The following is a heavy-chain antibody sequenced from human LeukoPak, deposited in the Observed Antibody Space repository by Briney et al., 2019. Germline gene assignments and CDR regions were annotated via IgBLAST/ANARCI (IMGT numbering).Heavy chain of an antibody. J-gene: IGHJ4*02. CDR2: IYTSGST. D-gene: IGHD6-19*01. Sequence: PSETLSLTCTVSGGSISSYYWSWIRQPAGKGLEWIGRIYTSGSTNYNPSLKSRVTMSVDTSKNQFSLKLSSVTAADTAVYYCARDQGIAVAGPFDYWGQGTLVTVSS. V-gene: IGHV4-4*07. CDR1: GGSISSYY. CDR3: ARDQGIAVAGPFDY.